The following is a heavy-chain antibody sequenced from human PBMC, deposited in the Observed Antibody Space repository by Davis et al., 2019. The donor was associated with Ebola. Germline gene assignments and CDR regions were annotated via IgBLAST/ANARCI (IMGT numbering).Heavy chain of an antibody. J-gene: IGHJ3*02. CDR3: ARGISSWYTAFDI. Sequence: ASVKVSCKASGYTFTSYAMNWVRQAPGQRLEWMGWINAGNGNTKYSQKFQGRVTITRDTSASTAYMELSSLRSEDTAVYYCARGISSWYTAFDIWGQGTMVTVSS. CDR2: INAGNGNT. V-gene: IGHV1-3*01. CDR1: GYTFTSYA. D-gene: IGHD6-13*01.